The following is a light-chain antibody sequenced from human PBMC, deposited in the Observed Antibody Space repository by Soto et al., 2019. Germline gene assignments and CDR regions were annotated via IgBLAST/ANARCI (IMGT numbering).Light chain of an antibody. CDR3: QQFGSSPWT. Sequence: EIVLTQSPGTLSLSPGERATLSCRASQSVSSSFLVWYQQKAGQATRLLIYGASSRATGVPDRFSGSWSGTAFTLTISRLEPEDSAVYYCQQFGSSPWTFGQGTKVAIK. V-gene: IGKV3-20*01. J-gene: IGKJ1*01. CDR1: QSVSSSF. CDR2: GAS.